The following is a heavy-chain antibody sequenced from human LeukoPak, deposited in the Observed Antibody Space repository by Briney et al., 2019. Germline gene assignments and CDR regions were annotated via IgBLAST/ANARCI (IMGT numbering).Heavy chain of an antibody. Sequence: SETLSLTCTVSGGSISSSSYYWGWIRQPPGKGLEWIGSTYYSGSTYYNPSLKSRVTISVDTSKNQFSLKLSSVTAADTAVYYCARHLPSTGYRSGYNWFDPWGQGTLVTVSS. CDR3: ARHLPSTGYRSGYNWFDP. CDR2: TYYSGST. D-gene: IGHD3-22*01. CDR1: GGSISSSSYY. V-gene: IGHV4-39*01. J-gene: IGHJ5*02.